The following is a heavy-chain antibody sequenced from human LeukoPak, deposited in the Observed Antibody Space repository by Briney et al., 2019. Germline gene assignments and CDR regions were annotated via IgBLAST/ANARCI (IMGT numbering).Heavy chain of an antibody. CDR3: ARGSIGLSAGYCSGGSCYSWFDP. CDR1: GGSFSGYY. Sequence: SETLSLTCAVYGGSFSGYYWSWIRQPPGKGLEWIGEINHSGSTNYNPSLKSRVTISVDTSKNQFSLKLSSVTVADTAVYYCARGSIGLSAGYCSGGSCYSWFDPWGQGTLVTVSS. CDR2: INHSGST. J-gene: IGHJ5*02. V-gene: IGHV4-34*01. D-gene: IGHD2-15*01.